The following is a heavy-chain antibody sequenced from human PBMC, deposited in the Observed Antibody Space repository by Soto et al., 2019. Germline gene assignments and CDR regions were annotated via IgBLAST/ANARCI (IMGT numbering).Heavy chain of an antibody. J-gene: IGHJ4*02. CDR2: IGSTGSTI. D-gene: IGHD5-12*01. CDR3: ASRGYSGSDWGWYLDF. CDR1: GFDFRIYE. V-gene: IGHV3-48*03. Sequence: GGSLRLSCEASGFDFRIYEMNWVRQAPGKGLEWLSYIGSTGSTIYYADSVKGRFTISRDDGKNSVYLQMNTLRAEDTAVYYCASRGYSGSDWGWYLDFWGQGTPVTVSS.